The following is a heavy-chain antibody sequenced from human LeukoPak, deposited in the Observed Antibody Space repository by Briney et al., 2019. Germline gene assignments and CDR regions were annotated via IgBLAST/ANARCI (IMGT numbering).Heavy chain of an antibody. D-gene: IGHD1-7*01. CDR2: INDSGTI. V-gene: IGHV4-34*01. J-gene: IGHJ6*03. Sequence: SETLSLTCAVYGGSFSHYYWSWTRQSPGMGLEWIGEINDSGTINYNPPLMSRVTISLDKSKNQFSLRLSSATAADTAVYYCARRWNYGRNYYIDVWGKGATVSVSS. CDR3: ARRWNYGRNYYIDV. CDR1: GGSFSHYY.